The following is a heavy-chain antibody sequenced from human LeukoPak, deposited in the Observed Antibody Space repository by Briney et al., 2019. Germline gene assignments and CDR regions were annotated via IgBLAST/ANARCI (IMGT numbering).Heavy chain of an antibody. CDR3: ARAGYSSRGNAFDI. CDR2: INHSGST. Sequence: PSETLSLTCTVSGGSISSYYWSWIRQPPGKGLEWIGEINHSGSTNYNPSLKSRVTISVDTSKNQFSLKLSSVTAADTAVYYCARAGYSSRGNAFDIWGQGTMVTVSS. CDR1: GGSISSYY. J-gene: IGHJ3*02. D-gene: IGHD6-13*01. V-gene: IGHV4-34*01.